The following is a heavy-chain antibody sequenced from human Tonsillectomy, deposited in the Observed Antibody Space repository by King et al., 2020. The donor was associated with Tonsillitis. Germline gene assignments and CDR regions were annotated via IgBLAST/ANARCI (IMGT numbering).Heavy chain of an antibody. CDR1: GYTFTSYF. J-gene: IGHJ4*02. CDR3: AREGDDGGNYFDY. V-gene: IGHV1-46*03. CDR2: INPSGGHT. Sequence: QLVQSGAEMKKPGASVKISCKASGYTFTSYFMHWVRQAPGQGLEWMGIINPSGGHTSYAQKFHGRVTMTRDTDTSTVYMELSSLRSEDTAVYYCAREGDDGGNYFDYWGQGTLVTVSS. D-gene: IGHD3-16*01.